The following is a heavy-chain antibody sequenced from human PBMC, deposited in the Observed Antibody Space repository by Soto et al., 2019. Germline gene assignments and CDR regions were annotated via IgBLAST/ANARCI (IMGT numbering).Heavy chain of an antibody. J-gene: IGHJ6*02. CDR3: AKDLWAVVAATFISYYYYGMDV. CDR2: ISYDGSNK. D-gene: IGHD2-15*01. CDR1: GFTFSSYG. Sequence: QVQLVESGGGVVQPGRSLRLSCAASGFTFSSYGMHWVRQAPGKGLEWVAVISYDGSNKYYVDSVKGRFTISRDNSKNTLYLQMNSLRAEDTAVYYCAKDLWAVVAATFISYYYYGMDVWGQGTTVTVSS. V-gene: IGHV3-30*18.